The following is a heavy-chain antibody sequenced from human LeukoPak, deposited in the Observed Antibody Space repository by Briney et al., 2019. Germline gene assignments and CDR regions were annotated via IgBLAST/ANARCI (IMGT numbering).Heavy chain of an antibody. CDR1: GFTFTSYG. Sequence: GGSLRLSCAASGFTFTSYGMSWVRQAPGKGLEWVSAISGGGGSTYYADSVKGRFTISRDNSKNTLYLQMNSPRAEDTAVYYCATYRQVLLPFESWGQGTLVTVSS. CDR3: ATYRQVLLPFES. D-gene: IGHD2-8*02. CDR2: ISGGGGST. J-gene: IGHJ4*02. V-gene: IGHV3-23*01.